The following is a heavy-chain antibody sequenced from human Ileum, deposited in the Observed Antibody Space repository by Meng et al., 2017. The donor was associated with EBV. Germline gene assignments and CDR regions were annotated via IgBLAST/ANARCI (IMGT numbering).Heavy chain of an antibody. CDR1: GGSISRSDW. V-gene: IGHV4-4*02. J-gene: IGHJ4*02. D-gene: IGHD3-22*01. Sequence: QVQLQESGPGLVKPSETLSLICAVSGGSISRSDWWSWVRQPPGKGLEWIGETSHSGSTNYSPSLKSRVTISLDKSKNQLSLKLNSVTAADTAVYYCASSDYYRSDYWGQGTLVTVSS. CDR3: ASSDYYRSDY. CDR2: TSHSGST.